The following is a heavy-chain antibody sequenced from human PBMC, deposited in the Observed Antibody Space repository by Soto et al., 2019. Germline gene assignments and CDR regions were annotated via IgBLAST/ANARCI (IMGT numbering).Heavy chain of an antibody. Sequence: EVQLVESGGGLVQPGGSLRLSCAASGFTFSDHYMDWVRQSPGKGLEGVGRIRNRANSHTTVYAASVKGRFTISRDDSKNSVFLEMNSLKTEDTAVYYCATLERIVGGTWDYWGQGTLVTVSS. V-gene: IGHV3-72*01. CDR3: ATLERIVGGTWDY. CDR1: GFTFSDHY. J-gene: IGHJ4*02. D-gene: IGHD1-26*01. CDR2: IRNRANSHTT.